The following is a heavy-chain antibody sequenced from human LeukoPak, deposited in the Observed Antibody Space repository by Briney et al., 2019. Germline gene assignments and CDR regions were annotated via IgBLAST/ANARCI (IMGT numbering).Heavy chain of an antibody. CDR1: GGSISSYY. CDR2: ISYSGST. CDR3: ARTLAGTYWFDP. V-gene: IGHV4-59*01. D-gene: IGHD6-19*01. Sequence: PSETLSLTCTVSGGSISSYYWSWIRQPPGKGLEWIGYISYSGSTNFNPSLKSRVTISIDTSKNQFYLTLSSVTAADTAVYYCARTLAGTYWFDPWGQGTLVTVSS. J-gene: IGHJ5*02.